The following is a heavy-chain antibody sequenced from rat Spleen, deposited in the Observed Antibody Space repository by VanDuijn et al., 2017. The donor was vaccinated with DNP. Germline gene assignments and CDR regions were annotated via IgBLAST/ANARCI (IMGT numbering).Heavy chain of an antibody. V-gene: IGHV5-20*01. CDR2: ISNSGAST. J-gene: IGHJ4*01. CDR3: TTGAGSP. CDR1: GFTFSDYS. Sequence: EVQLVESGGGLVQPGRSLKLSCAASGFTFSDYSMAWVRQAPGKGLEWVASISNSGASTYYRDSGQGRFTISRDNAKSTLYLQMDSLRSEDTATYYCTTGAGSPWGQGTSVTVSS. D-gene: IGHD1-4*01.